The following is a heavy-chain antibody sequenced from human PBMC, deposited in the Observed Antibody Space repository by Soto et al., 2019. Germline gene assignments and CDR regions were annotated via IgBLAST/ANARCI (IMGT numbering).Heavy chain of an antibody. CDR1: GGSISSYY. D-gene: IGHD5-18*01. J-gene: IGHJ6*02. V-gene: IGHV4-59*01. Sequence: KPSETLSLTCTVSGGSISSYYWSWIRQPPGKGLEWIGYIYYSGSTNYNPSLKSRVTISVDTSKNQFSLKLSSVTAADTAVYYCAGYRYGYPYYYYGMDVWGQGTTVTVSS. CDR3: AGYRYGYPYYYYGMDV. CDR2: IYYSGST.